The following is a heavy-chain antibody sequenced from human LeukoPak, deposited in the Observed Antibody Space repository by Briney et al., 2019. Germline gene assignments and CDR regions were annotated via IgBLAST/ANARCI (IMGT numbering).Heavy chain of an antibody. CDR1: GFTFSDSA. Sequence: GGSPRLSCAASGFTFSDSAVHWVRQASGKGLEWVGRIRSKAKSYATAYAASVKGRFTISRDDSETTAYLQMNSLKTEDTAVYYCTHYYDGSGYYGAFDSWGQGTMVTVSS. V-gene: IGHV3-73*01. D-gene: IGHD3-22*01. J-gene: IGHJ3*02. CDR3: THYYDGSGYYGAFDS. CDR2: IRSKAKSYAT.